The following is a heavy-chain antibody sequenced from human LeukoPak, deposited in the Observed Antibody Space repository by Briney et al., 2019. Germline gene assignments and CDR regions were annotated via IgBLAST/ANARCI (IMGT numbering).Heavy chain of an antibody. CDR3: AKASIAARPVSANDY. D-gene: IGHD6-6*01. V-gene: IGHV3-23*01. Sequence: EGSLRLSCAASGFTFSSYAMSWVRQAPGKGLEWVSAISGSGGGTYYADSVKGRFTISGDNSKNTLYLQMNSLRAEDTAVYYCAKASIAARPVSANDYWGQGTLVTVSS. CDR1: GFTFSSYA. CDR2: ISGSGGGT. J-gene: IGHJ4*02.